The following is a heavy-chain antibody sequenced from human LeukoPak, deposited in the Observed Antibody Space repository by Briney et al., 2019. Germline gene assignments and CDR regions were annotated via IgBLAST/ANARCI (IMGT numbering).Heavy chain of an antibody. CDR2: ISSSGSTI. V-gene: IGHV3-11*04. CDR3: ARVLYDNSGYYFRPSYYFDN. D-gene: IGHD3-22*01. CDR1: GFTFSDYY. Sequence: GGSLRLSCAASGFTFSDYYMSWIRQAPGEGLEWVSYISSSGSTIYYADSVKGRFTISRDNAKNSLYLQMNSLRAEDTAVYYCARVLYDNSGYYFRPSYYFDNWGQGTLVTVSS. J-gene: IGHJ4*02.